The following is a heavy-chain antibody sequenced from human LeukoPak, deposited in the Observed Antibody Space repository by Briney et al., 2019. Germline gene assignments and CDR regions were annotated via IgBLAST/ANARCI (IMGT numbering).Heavy chain of an antibody. CDR3: ARAYCSSTSCYFGWFDP. D-gene: IGHD2-2*01. Sequence: GGSLRLSCAASGFTFSSYWMHWVRQAPGKGLVWVSRINTDGSSTSYADSVKGRFTISRDNAENTLYLQMNSLRAEDTAVYYCARAYCSSTSCYFGWFDPWGQGTLVTVSS. CDR2: INTDGSST. V-gene: IGHV3-74*01. CDR1: GFTFSSYW. J-gene: IGHJ5*02.